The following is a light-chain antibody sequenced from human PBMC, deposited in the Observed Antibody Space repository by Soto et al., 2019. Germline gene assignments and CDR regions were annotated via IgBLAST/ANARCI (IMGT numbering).Light chain of an antibody. CDR2: DVT. CDR3: SSYTSSSTLV. J-gene: IGLJ2*01. CDR1: SSDIGGYKY. V-gene: IGLV2-14*03. Sequence: QSVLAQPASVSGSPGQSITISCTGTSSDIGGYKYASWYQQHPGKAPKLLIYDVTNRPSGVSNRFSGSRSGNTASLTISGLQADDEADYYCSSYTSSSTLVFGGGTKLSVL.